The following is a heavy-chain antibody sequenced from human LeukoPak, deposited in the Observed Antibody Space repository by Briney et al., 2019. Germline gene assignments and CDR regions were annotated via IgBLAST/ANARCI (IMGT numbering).Heavy chain of an antibody. CDR3: FLSSGWYSDY. V-gene: IGHV3-21*01. CDR1: GFTFSSYS. CDR2: ISSSSSYI. J-gene: IGHJ4*02. D-gene: IGHD6-19*01. Sequence: PGGSLRLSCAASGFTFSSYSMNWVRQAPGKGLEWVSPISSSSSYIYYADSVKGRFTISRDNAKNSLYLQMNSLRAEDTAVYYCFLSSGWYSDYWGQGTLVTVSS.